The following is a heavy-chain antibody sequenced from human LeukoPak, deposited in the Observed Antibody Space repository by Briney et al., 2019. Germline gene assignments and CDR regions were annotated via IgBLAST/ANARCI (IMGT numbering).Heavy chain of an antibody. V-gene: IGHV4-34*01. CDR1: GGSFSGYY. J-gene: IGHJ3*02. CDR2: INHSGRT. D-gene: IGHD3-3*01. CDR3: ARENNDYDFWSGYYRSAFDI. Sequence: PSETLSLTCAVYGGSFSGYYWSWIRQPPGKGLEWIWEINHSGRTNYNPSLKSRVTISVDTSKNQFSLKLSSVSAADTAVYYCARENNDYDFWSGYYRSAFDIWGQGTMVTVSS.